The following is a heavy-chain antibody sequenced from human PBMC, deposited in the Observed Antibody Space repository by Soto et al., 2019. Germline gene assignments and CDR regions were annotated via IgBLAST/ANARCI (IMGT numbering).Heavy chain of an antibody. Sequence: QVQLQQWGAGLLKPLETLSLTCAINGGSFSGYYWSWIRQPPGKGLEWIGEINHSGRTNYNPSLQSRVIISLDTSKNQFSLKLSSVTAADTAVYYCARERRVVGGYSSNWYDYSDYWGQGTLVKVSS. CDR1: GGSFSGYY. CDR2: INHSGRT. V-gene: IGHV4-34*01. J-gene: IGHJ4*02. CDR3: ARERRVVGGYSSNWYDYSDY. D-gene: IGHD6-13*01.